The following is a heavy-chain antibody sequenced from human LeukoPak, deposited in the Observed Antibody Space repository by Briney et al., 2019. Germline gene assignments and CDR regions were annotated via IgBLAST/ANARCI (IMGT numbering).Heavy chain of an antibody. Sequence: PGGSLSLSCAASGFTFSSYAMSWVRQAPGKGLEWVSAISSSGGSTYYADSVKGRFTISRDNSKNTLYLQMNSLRAEDTAVYYCACSRSWFLYYYYYYMDIWGKGTTVTVSS. V-gene: IGHV3-23*01. CDR1: GFTFSSYA. D-gene: IGHD6-13*01. J-gene: IGHJ6*03. CDR2: ISSSGGST. CDR3: ACSRSWFLYYYYYYMDI.